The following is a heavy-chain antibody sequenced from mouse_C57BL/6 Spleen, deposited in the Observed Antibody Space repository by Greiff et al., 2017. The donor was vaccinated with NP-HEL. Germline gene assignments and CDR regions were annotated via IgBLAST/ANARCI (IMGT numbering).Heavy chain of an antibody. V-gene: IGHV5-4*01. CDR3: AREYYDGSSYDYAMDY. CDR2: ISDGGSYT. CDR1: GFTFSSYA. J-gene: IGHJ4*01. D-gene: IGHD1-1*01. Sequence: EVMLVESGGGLVKPGGSLKLSCAASGFTFSSYAMSWVRQTPEKRLEWVATISDGGSYTYYPDNVKGRFTISRDNAKNNLYLQMSHLKSEDTAMYYCAREYYDGSSYDYAMDYWGQGTSVTVSS.